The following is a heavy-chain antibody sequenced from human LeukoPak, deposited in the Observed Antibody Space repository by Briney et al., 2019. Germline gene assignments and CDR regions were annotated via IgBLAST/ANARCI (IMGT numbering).Heavy chain of an antibody. CDR1: GFTFSSYS. CDR3: ARTSNLAPYYYYGMDV. V-gene: IGHV3-48*04. CDR2: ISSSSSTI. J-gene: IGHJ6*02. Sequence: SGGSLRLSCAASGFTFSSYSMNWVRQAPGKGLEWVSYISSSSSTIYYADSVKGRFTISRDNAKNSLYLQMNSLRAEDTAVYYCARTSNLAPYYYYGMDVWGQGTTVTVSS. D-gene: IGHD2-8*01.